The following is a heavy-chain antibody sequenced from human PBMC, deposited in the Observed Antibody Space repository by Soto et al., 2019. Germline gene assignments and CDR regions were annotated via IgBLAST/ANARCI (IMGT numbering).Heavy chain of an antibody. CDR3: AREGYCSGGSCYSPYYDSYGMDV. Sequence: QVQLVQSGAEVKKPGSSVKVSCKASGGTFSSYAISWVRQAPGQGLEWMGGIIPIFGTANYAQKFQGRVTITADESTSTAYMELSSLRSEDTAVYYCAREGYCSGGSCYSPYYDSYGMDVWGQGTTVTVSS. J-gene: IGHJ6*02. CDR2: IIPIFGTA. V-gene: IGHV1-69*01. CDR1: GGTFSSYA. D-gene: IGHD2-15*01.